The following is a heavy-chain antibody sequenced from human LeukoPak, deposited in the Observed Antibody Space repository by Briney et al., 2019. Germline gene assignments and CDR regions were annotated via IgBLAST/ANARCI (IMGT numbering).Heavy chain of an antibody. V-gene: IGHV3-48*03. CDR1: GFTFSSYE. CDR2: ISSGGSTI. Sequence: GGSLRLSCAASGFTFSSYEMNWVRQAPGKGLEWVSYISSGGSTIYYADSVKGRFTISRDNAKNSLYLQMNSLRAEDTAVYYCARGNYGDYSVDYWGQGTLVTVSS. D-gene: IGHD4-17*01. CDR3: ARGNYGDYSVDY. J-gene: IGHJ4*02.